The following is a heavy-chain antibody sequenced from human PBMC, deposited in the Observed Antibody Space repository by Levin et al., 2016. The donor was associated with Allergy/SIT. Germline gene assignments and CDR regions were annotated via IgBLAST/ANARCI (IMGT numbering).Heavy chain of an antibody. CDR2: IYSSGIT. Sequence: SETLSLTCTVSGGSISSGSNYWSWIRQPAGQGLEWIGQIYSSGITDNNPALKSRVTISVDTSKNQFSLKLSSVTAADSAVYYCVRGPNRAGAFDIWGQGTVVTVSS. V-gene: IGHV4-61*09. D-gene: IGHD1-14*01. CDR3: VRGPNRAGAFDI. CDR1: GGSISSGSNY. J-gene: IGHJ3*02.